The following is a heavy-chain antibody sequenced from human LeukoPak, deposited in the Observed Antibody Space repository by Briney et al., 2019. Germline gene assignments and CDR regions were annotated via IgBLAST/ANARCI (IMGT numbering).Heavy chain of an antibody. V-gene: IGHV4-59*01. CDR2: IYYSGST. J-gene: IGHJ5*02. CDR1: GGSISSYY. D-gene: IGHD3-10*01. Sequence: SETLSLTCTVSGGSISSYYWSWIRQPPGKGLEWIGYIYYSGSTNYNPSLKSRVTISVDTPKNQFSLKLSSVTAADTAVYYCARTDRGVGGWFDPWGQGTLVTVSS. CDR3: ARTDRGVGGWFDP.